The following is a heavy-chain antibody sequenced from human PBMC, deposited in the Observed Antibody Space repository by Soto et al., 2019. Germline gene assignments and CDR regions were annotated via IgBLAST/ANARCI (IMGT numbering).Heavy chain of an antibody. V-gene: IGHV4-31*03. J-gene: IGHJ5*02. CDR1: GGSISSTNYY. CDR3: AGGNSSRWYWFDP. D-gene: IGHD6-13*01. Sequence: QVQLQESGPGLVKPSQTLSLTCTVSGGSISSTNYYWSWIRRHPGKGLEWIGYIYYNGNTYYNPSLKSRVTISVDTSKNQFSLKLSSVTAADTAVYYCAGGNSSRWYWFDPWGQGTLVTVS. CDR2: IYYNGNT.